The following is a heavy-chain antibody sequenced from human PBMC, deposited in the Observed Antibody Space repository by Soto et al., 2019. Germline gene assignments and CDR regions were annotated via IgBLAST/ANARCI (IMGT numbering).Heavy chain of an antibody. Sequence: SETLSLTCTVSGGSISSSSYYWGWIRQPPGKGLEWIGSIYYSGSTYYNPSLKSRVTISVDTSKNQFSLKLSSLTAADTAVYYCARRYGGNFDYWGQGTLVTVSS. D-gene: IGHD1-26*01. CDR2: IYYSGST. CDR1: GGSISSSSYY. J-gene: IGHJ4*02. CDR3: ARRYGGNFDY. V-gene: IGHV4-39*07.